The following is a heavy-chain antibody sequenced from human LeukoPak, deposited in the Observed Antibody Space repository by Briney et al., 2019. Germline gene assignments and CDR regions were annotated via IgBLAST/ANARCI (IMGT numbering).Heavy chain of an antibody. Sequence: PGGSLRLSCAASGVAFDSHGMHWVRQSPGKGLEWVAVIWYDGSNKGYADSVKGRFTISRDNSKNTLYLQMNSLRAEDTAVYYCARARNNYDSSSFSALDYWGQGTLVTVSS. J-gene: IGHJ4*02. CDR1: GVAFDSHG. D-gene: IGHD3-22*01. CDR2: IWYDGSNK. V-gene: IGHV3-33*01. CDR3: ARARNNYDSSSFSALDY.